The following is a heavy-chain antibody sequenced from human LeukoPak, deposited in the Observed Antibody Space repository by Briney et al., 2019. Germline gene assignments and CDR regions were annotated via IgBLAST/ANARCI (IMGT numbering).Heavy chain of an antibody. V-gene: IGHV3-23*01. J-gene: IGHJ5*02. CDR1: GFTFSNNA. CDR2: ISGSGDST. D-gene: IGHD3-3*01. Sequence: GGSLKLSCAVSGFTFSNNAMSCVRQAPGKGLEWVSVISGSGDSTYYADSVKGRFTISRDNSKNTLYLQMNSLRAEDTAVYYCANGFWSGYLNHWGQGTLVSVSS. CDR3: ANGFWSGYLNH.